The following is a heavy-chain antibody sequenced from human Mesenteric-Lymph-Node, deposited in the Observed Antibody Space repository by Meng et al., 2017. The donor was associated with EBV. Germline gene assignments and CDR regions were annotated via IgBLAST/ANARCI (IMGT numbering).Heavy chain of an antibody. V-gene: IGHV4-34*01. CDR2: CTHNGIV. Sequence: QRMEGGEGQMAPSDHLSPSCSVYGASFSGYYWSWIRQAPGQGLEEIGECTHNGIVNYNTSHNTRLASSVDTFKNKFSMRLTSVTAADTAIYYCARIESIWEYYRKDYFDYWGQGTLVTVSS. D-gene: IGHD3-16*02. J-gene: IGHJ4*02. CDR1: GASFSGYY. CDR3: ARIESIWEYYRKDYFDY.